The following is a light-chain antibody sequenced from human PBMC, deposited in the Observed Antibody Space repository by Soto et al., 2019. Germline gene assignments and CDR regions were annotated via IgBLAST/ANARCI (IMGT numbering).Light chain of an antibody. Sequence: EIVMTQSPGTLSASPGERATLSCRASQSVSSNLVWYQQKPGQAPRLLIYGASTRATGIPARFSGSGSGTEFTLTISSLQSEDFAVYYCQQYSDWPRTFGQGTKVGVK. J-gene: IGKJ1*01. CDR2: GAS. CDR1: QSVSSN. CDR3: QQYSDWPRT. V-gene: IGKV3-15*01.